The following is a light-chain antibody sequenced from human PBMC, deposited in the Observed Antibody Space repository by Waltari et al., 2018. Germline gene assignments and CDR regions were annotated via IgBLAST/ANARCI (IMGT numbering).Light chain of an antibody. Sequence: QSALTQPASVSGSPGQSITISCIGTSSDIGAYDYFSWYQQTPGKAPKLLIYDVTKWPSGISNRFSGSKSGNTASLTISGLQTEDEAHYYCSSFTSSTTWVFGGGTKVTVL. CDR2: DVT. V-gene: IGLV2-14*03. CDR1: SSDIGAYDY. CDR3: SSFTSSTTWV. J-gene: IGLJ3*02.